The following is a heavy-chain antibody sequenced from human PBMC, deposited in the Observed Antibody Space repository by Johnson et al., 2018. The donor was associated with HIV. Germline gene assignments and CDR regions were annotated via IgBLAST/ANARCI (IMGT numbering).Heavy chain of an antibody. Sequence: EVQLVESGGGLVEPGGSLRLSCAASGFTVTNYHMSWVRQAPGKGLEWVSVVYGGASKYYADSVKGRFTISGDTSKNTLYLQMNSLRAEDTAVYYCARDQEWELRLTWGGDPFDIWGQGTMVTVSS. CDR3: ARDQEWELRLTWGGDPFDI. CDR2: VYGGASK. CDR1: GFTVTNYH. D-gene: IGHD1-26*01. V-gene: IGHV3-53*01. J-gene: IGHJ3*02.